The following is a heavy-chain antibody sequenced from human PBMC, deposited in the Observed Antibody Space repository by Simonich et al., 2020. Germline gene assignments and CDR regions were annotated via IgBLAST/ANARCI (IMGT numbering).Heavy chain of an antibody. CDR3: ARWTATGYYFDY. J-gene: IGHJ4*02. CDR1: GFTVSSNY. D-gene: IGHD1-1*01. Sequence: EVQLVESGGGLIQPGGSLRLSCAASGFTVSSNYMSWVRQAPGKGLEWVSVINSGVSTYDADSVKGRFTISRDNSKNTLYLQINSLRAEDTAVYYCARWTATGYYFDYWGQGTLVTVSS. CDR2: INSGVST. V-gene: IGHV3-53*01.